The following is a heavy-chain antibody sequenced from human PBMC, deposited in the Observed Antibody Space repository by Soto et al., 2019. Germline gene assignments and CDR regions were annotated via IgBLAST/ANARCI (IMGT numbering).Heavy chain of an antibody. V-gene: IGHV4-31*03. CDR3: APAIPAVRGVHPSVYYYYYGMDV. CDR1: GGSISSGGYY. Sequence: QVQLQESGPGLVKPSQTLSLTCTVSGGSISSGGYYWSWIRQHPGKGLEGIGYIYYRGSTYYNPSLKSRVTLSVDTSKNQFALKLSSVTAADTAVYYCAPAIPAVRGVHPSVYYYYYGMDVWGQGTTVTVSS. D-gene: IGHD3-10*01. CDR2: IYYRGST. J-gene: IGHJ6*02.